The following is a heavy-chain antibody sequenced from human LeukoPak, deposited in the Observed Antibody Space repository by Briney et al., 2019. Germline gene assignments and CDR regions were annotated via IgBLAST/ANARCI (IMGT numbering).Heavy chain of an antibody. J-gene: IGHJ6*02. Sequence: ASVKVSCKASGGTFSSYAISWVRQAPGQGLEWMGGIIPIFGTANYAQKFQGRVTITADESTSTAYMELSSLRSEDTAVYYCARDIRGYDFWSGYDYYHGMDAWGQGTTVTVSS. CDR3: ARDIRGYDFWSGYDYYHGMDA. CDR1: GGTFSSYA. D-gene: IGHD3-3*01. CDR2: IIPIFGTA. V-gene: IGHV1-69*01.